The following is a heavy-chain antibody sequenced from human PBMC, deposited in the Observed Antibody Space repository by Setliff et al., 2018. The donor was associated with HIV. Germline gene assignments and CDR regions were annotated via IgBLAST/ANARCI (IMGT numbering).Heavy chain of an antibody. CDR3: ARQNYYDISGYYERPPDFDY. CDR1: GDSIDNKYY. J-gene: IGHJ4*02. V-gene: IGHV4-38-2*01. Sequence: SETLSLTCVVSGDSIDNKYYWAWIRQPPGRGLEWIGTVYHTGTAYYNSSLKSRVAISIDTSNNRFSLRLYSVTAADTAMYYCARQNYYDISGYYERPPDFDYWGQGTLVTVSS. D-gene: IGHD3-22*01. CDR2: VYHTGTA.